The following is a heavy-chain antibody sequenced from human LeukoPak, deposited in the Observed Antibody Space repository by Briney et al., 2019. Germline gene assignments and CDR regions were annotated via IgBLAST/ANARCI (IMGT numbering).Heavy chain of an antibody. Sequence: ASVKVSCKASGYTFTSYGINWVRQAPGQGLEWMGWISAYNGNTNYAQKLQGRVTMTTDTSTSTAYMELRSLRSDDTAVYYCARDRSYDTLTGYPDNDAFDIWGQGTMVTVSS. J-gene: IGHJ3*02. V-gene: IGHV1-18*01. CDR1: GYTFTSYG. D-gene: IGHD3-9*01. CDR3: ARDRSYDTLTGYPDNDAFDI. CDR2: ISAYNGNT.